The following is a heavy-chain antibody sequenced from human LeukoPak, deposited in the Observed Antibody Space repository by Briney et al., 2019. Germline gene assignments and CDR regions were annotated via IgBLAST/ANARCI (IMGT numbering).Heavy chain of an antibody. CDR2: ISYDGSNK. D-gene: IGHD6-6*01. J-gene: IGHJ3*02. CDR3: AKGRTYSSSPDAFDI. V-gene: IGHV3-30*04. Sequence: PGGSLRLSCAASGFTFSSYAMHWVRQAPGKGLEWVAVISYDGSNKYYADSVKGRFTISRDNSKNTLYLQMNSLRAEDTAVYYCAKGRTYSSSPDAFDIWGQGTMVTVSS. CDR1: GFTFSSYA.